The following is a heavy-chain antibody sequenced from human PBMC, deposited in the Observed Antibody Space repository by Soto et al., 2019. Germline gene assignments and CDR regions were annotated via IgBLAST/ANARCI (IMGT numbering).Heavy chain of an antibody. V-gene: IGHV4-61*01. CDR3: ARANGSGTGGSWFDY. D-gene: IGHD3-10*01. Sequence: SETLSLTCTVSGGSVSSGSYYWSWIRQPPGKGLEWIGNIYYSGSTNYNPSLKSRVTISVDTSKNQFSLKLSSVTAADTAVYYCARANGSGTGGSWFDYWGQGTLVTVSS. CDR2: IYYSGST. J-gene: IGHJ4*02. CDR1: GGSVSSGSYY.